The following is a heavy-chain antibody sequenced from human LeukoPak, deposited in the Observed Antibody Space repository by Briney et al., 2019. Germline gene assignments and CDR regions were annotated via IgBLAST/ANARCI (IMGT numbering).Heavy chain of an antibody. Sequence: GGSLRLSCAPSGFTFSGYDMHWVRQAPGKGLEWVADISYDGSNKYYADSVKGRFTNSRDNSKNTLYLQMNRLRAEDTAVYYCARGPGDAKNFFLGYWGQGTLVTVSS. CDR1: GFTFSGYD. D-gene: IGHD3-16*01. CDR3: ARGPGDAKNFFLGY. V-gene: IGHV3-30-3*01. CDR2: ISYDGSNK. J-gene: IGHJ4*02.